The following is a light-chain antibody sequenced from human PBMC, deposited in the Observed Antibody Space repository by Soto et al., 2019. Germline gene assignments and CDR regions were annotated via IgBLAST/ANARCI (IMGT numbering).Light chain of an antibody. J-gene: IGKJ2*03. Sequence: EIVLTQSPGTLSLSPGERATLSCRPSQSVSSSYLAWYQQKPGQAPRLLIFETSSRATGIPDRFSGSGSGADFTLTISRLEPEDFAVYYCQQYGNSLYSFGQGTKLEI. CDR2: ETS. CDR1: QSVSSSY. V-gene: IGKV3-20*01. CDR3: QQYGNSLYS.